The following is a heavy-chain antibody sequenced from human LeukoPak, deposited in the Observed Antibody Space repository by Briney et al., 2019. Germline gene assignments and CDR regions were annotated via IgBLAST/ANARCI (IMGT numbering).Heavy chain of an antibody. CDR1: GFTFSSYA. CDR3: ARDVSPGIAAAGRADY. D-gene: IGHD6-13*01. Sequence: GGSLRLSCAASGFTFSSYAMHWVRQAPGKGLEYVSAISSNGGSAYYANSVKGRFTISRDNSKNTLYLQMGSLRAEDMAVYHCARDVSPGIAAAGRADYWGQGTLVTVSS. CDR2: ISSNGGSA. J-gene: IGHJ4*02. V-gene: IGHV3-64*01.